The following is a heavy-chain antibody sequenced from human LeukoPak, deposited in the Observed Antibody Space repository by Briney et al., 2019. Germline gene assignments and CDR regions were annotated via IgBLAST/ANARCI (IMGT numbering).Heavy chain of an antibody. V-gene: IGHV3-30*02. D-gene: IGHD2-21*01. J-gene: IGHJ4*02. Sequence: GGSLRLSCAASGFTFSSYGMHWVRQAPGKGLEGVAFIRYDGSNKYYADSVKGRFTISRDNSKNTLYLQMGSLRAEDMAVYYCARGRGEIDYWGQGTLVTVSS. CDR1: GFTFSSYG. CDR2: IRYDGSNK. CDR3: ARGRGEIDY.